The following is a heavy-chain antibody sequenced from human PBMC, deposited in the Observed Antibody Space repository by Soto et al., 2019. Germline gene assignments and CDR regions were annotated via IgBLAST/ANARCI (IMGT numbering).Heavy chain of an antibody. CDR3: ARDRRLVGSRWWFDP. D-gene: IGHD2-15*01. CDR1: GGTFSRYA. J-gene: IGHJ5*02. Sequence: QLVQSGAEARKPGSSVKVSCMAAGGTFSRYAFSWIRQAPGQGLEWMGGIASVGGTRNYARKVRDRVTIVADKITNTTYMELTSLRSEDTAVYFCARDRRLVGSRWWFDPWGQGTLV. CDR2: IASVGGTR. V-gene: IGHV1-69*06.